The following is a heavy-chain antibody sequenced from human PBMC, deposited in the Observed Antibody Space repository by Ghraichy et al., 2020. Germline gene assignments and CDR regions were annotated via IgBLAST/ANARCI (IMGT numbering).Heavy chain of an antibody. J-gene: IGHJ6*02. Sequence: GGSLRLSCVGSGFTFSTYSMNWVRQSPGKGLEWVSYITSSSRTTSYADSVKGRVTISRDNAHNSLFLQMNNLRVEDTAVYYCARGSTVVRFFYYDGMDVWGQGTTVTGSS. CDR3: ARGSTVVRFFYYDGMDV. V-gene: IGHV3-48*01. D-gene: IGHD4-23*01. CDR2: ITSSSRTT. CDR1: GFTFSTYS.